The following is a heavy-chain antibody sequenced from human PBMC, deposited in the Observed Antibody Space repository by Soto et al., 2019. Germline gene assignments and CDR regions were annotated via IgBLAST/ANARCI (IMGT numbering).Heavy chain of an antibody. Sequence: SETLSLTCTVSGGSISSYYWNWIRQPPGRGLEWIGYIYYSGSTNYNPSLRRRVTISVDTSKNQFSLNLSSVTAADTAVYYCARDLGYCSDGDCYTLGYFDYWGQGTLVTVSS. CDR1: GGSISSYY. V-gene: IGHV4-59*01. CDR3: ARDLGYCSDGDCYTLGYFDY. J-gene: IGHJ4*02. CDR2: IYYSGST. D-gene: IGHD2-15*01.